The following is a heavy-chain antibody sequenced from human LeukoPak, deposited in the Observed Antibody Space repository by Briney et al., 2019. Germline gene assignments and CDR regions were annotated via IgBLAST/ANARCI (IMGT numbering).Heavy chain of an antibody. V-gene: IGHV1-69*01. D-gene: IGHD1-26*01. CDR2: IIPIFGTA. CDR1: GGTFSSYA. CDR3: ARARVGATTPRYFDY. J-gene: IGHJ4*02. Sequence: GSSVKVSCKASGGTFSSYAISWVRQAPGQGLEWMGGIIPIFGTANYAQKFQGRVTITADESTSTAYMELSSLRSEDTAVYYCARARVGATTPRYFDYWGQGTLVTVSS.